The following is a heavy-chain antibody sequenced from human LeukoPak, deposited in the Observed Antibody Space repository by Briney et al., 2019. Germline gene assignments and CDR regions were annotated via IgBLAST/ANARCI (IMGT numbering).Heavy chain of an antibody. CDR3: ARGSEAHYDFWSGQIDY. D-gene: IGHD3-3*01. V-gene: IGHV3-7*01. Sequence: PGGSLRLSCAASGFTFSRDSMNWVRQAPGKGLERVANIKDDGSAKFYLASVEGRFTISRDNAKSSLYLQMNSLRAEDTAVYYCARGSEAHYDFWSGQIDYWGQGTLVTVSS. CDR2: IKDDGSAK. J-gene: IGHJ4*02. CDR1: GFTFSRDS.